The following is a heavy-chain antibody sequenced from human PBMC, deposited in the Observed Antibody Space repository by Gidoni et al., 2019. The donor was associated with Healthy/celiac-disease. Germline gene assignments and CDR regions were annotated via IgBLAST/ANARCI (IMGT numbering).Heavy chain of an antibody. CDR1: GFTVSRTC. J-gene: IGHJ4*02. CDR3: SRSRSPRDFLRGYNFDF. D-gene: IGHD3-3*01. CDR2: IFCGGSP. V-gene: IGHV3-53*02. Sequence: VQRVETGGGLIELGGSVRRCSAACGFTVSRTCLSWVRQAPGKGLGWVSGIFCGGSPYYAASVQGRFTISSDNSPNTLYLHMPSLRSEDTAVYYCSRSRSPRDFLRGYNFDFWGQGTLVPVSS.